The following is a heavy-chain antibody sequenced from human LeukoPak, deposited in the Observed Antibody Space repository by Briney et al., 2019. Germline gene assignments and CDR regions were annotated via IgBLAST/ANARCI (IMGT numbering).Heavy chain of an antibody. CDR2: INHSGST. Sequence: PSETLSLTCAVYGGSFSGYYWSWIRQPPGKGLEWIGEINHSGSTNYNPSLKSRVTISVDTSKNQFSLKLSAVTAADTAVYYCARLVVTAPTDYWGQGTLVTVSS. V-gene: IGHV4-34*01. J-gene: IGHJ4*02. CDR3: ARLVVTAPTDY. CDR1: GGSFSGYY. D-gene: IGHD2-21*02.